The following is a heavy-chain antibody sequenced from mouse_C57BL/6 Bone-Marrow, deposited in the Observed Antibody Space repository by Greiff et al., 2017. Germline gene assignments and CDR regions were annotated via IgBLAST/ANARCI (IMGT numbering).Heavy chain of an antibody. J-gene: IGHJ2*01. Sequence: QVQLQQPGAELVKPGASVKMSCKASGYTFTSYWITWVKQRPGQGLEWIGDIYPGSGSTNYNEKFKSKAILTVDTSSSTAYMQLSSLTSEDSAVYYCARVGYYYGSSYYWGQGTTLTVSS. CDR1: GYTFTSYW. V-gene: IGHV1-55*01. CDR3: ARVGYYYGSSYY. CDR2: IYPGSGST. D-gene: IGHD1-1*01.